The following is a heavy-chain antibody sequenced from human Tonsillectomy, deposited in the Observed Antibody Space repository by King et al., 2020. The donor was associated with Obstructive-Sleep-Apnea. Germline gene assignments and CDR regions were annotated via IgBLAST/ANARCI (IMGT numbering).Heavy chain of an antibody. CDR2: IYPGDSDT. Sequence: VQLVESAAAVKKPGESLKISCQGSGYRFISYWIGWVRQMPGKGLEWMGIIYPGDSDTRYSPSFQGQVTISADKSISTAYLQWSTLKASDTAMYYCARHPTGGYCSGGRCSTSQGFDVFDIWGQGTMVTVSS. D-gene: IGHD2-15*01. J-gene: IGHJ3*02. V-gene: IGHV5-51*01. CDR3: ARHPTGGYCSGGRCSTSQGFDVFDI. CDR1: GYRFISYW.